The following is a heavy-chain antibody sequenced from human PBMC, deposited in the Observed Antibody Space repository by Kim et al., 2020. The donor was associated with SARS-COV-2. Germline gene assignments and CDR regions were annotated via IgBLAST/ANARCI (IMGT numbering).Heavy chain of an antibody. Sequence: GGSLRLSCAASGFTFSSYSMNWVRQAPGKGLEWVSYISSSSSTIYYADSVKGRFTISRDNAKNSLYLQMNSLRDEDTAVYYCARGPLYYDSSGYSIDYWGQGTLVTVSS. CDR3: ARGPLYYDSSGYSIDY. J-gene: IGHJ4*02. V-gene: IGHV3-48*02. CDR1: GFTFSSYS. CDR2: ISSSSSTI. D-gene: IGHD3-22*01.